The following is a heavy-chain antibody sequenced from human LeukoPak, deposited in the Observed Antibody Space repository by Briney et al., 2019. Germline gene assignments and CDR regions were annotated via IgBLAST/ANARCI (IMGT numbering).Heavy chain of an antibody. V-gene: IGHV3-23*01. Sequence: GGSLRLSSAASGFTFSSYAMTWVRQAPGKGLEWVSAMSVIGGSTYYADSVKGRFTISRDNSKNTLYLQMNSLRAEDTAVYYCAKDQTYGSMDVWGKGITVTVSS. CDR3: AKDQTYGSMDV. CDR1: GFTFSSYA. CDR2: MSVIGGST. J-gene: IGHJ6*03. D-gene: IGHD4-17*01.